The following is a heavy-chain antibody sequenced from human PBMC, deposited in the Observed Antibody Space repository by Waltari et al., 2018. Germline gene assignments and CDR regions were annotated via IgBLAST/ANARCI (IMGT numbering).Heavy chain of an antibody. CDR1: GGSISSGSYY. J-gene: IGHJ4*02. CDR3: ARGSSGPLDY. V-gene: IGHV4-61*02. D-gene: IGHD6-19*01. Sequence: QVQLQESGPGLVKPSQTLSLTCTVSGGSISSGSYYWSWIRQPAGKGLEWIGRIYTSGSTNYTPSLKSRVTISVDTSKNQFSLKLSSVTAADTAVYYCARGSSGPLDYWGQGTLVTVSS. CDR2: IYTSGST.